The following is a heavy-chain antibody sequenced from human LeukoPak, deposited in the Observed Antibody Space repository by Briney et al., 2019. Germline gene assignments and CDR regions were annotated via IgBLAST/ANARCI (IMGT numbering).Heavy chain of an antibody. Sequence: PGGSLRLSCAASGFTFSSYGMSWVRQAPGKGLEWVAVISNDGSNKHYADSVKGRFTISRDNSKNALYLQMNSLRAEDTAVYYCAKGGDYGSGSYYTHIDYWGQGTLVTVSS. V-gene: IGHV3-30*18. D-gene: IGHD3-10*01. CDR2: ISNDGSNK. CDR1: GFTFSSYG. J-gene: IGHJ4*02. CDR3: AKGGDYGSGSYYTHIDY.